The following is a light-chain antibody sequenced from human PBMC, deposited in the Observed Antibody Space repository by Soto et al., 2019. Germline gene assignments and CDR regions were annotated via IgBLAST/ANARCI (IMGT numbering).Light chain of an antibody. Sequence: DIQMTQSPSSLSASVGDRVTISCRASQSISSYLNWYQQKPGKAPKLLIYAASSLQSGVPSKFSGSGSGTDFTLTISSLQPEDFATYDCQQSYSTPLTVGPGTKVEIK. J-gene: IGKJ1*01. CDR2: AAS. CDR3: QQSYSTPLT. CDR1: QSISSY. V-gene: IGKV1-39*01.